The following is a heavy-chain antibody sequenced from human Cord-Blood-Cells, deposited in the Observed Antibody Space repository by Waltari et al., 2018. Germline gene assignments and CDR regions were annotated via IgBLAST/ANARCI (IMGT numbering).Heavy chain of an antibody. CDR3: ATAMYQGTVWFDP. D-gene: IGHD2-2*01. CDR1: GHTFTGSY. J-gene: IGHJ5*02. V-gene: IGHV1-2*02. CDR2: INPNSGGT. Sequence: QVQRVKPGAEVKKPGASVKLSCQPSGHTFTGSYVPWVRRAPGQGLEWMGWINPNSGGTNYAQKFQGRVTMTRDTSISTAYMELSRLRSDDTAVYYCATAMYQGTVWFDPWGQGTLVTVSS.